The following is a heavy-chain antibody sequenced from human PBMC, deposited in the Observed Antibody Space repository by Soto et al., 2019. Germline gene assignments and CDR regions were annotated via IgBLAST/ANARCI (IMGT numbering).Heavy chain of an antibody. CDR1: GFTFSSYA. Sequence: EVQLLESGGGLAQPGGSLRLSRAASGFTFSSYAMSCVRQASGKGLEWVSAISGSGGSTYYADSVKGRFTISGDNSKNTLYRQRNSLRAEDTTVYYCAKRGAAAAGPYYYGMDVWGQGTTVTVSS. CDR2: ISGSGGST. D-gene: IGHD6-13*01. V-gene: IGHV3-23*01. J-gene: IGHJ6*02. CDR3: AKRGAAAAGPYYYGMDV.